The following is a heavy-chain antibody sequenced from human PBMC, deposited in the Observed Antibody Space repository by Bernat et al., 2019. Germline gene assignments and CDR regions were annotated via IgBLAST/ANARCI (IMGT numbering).Heavy chain of an antibody. D-gene: IGHD2-8*02. Sequence: EVQLVESGGALFQPGGSLRLSCVGSGFSFSGIWMTWVRQAPGKGLEWVANIKQDGSVQHYVDSVKGRFIISRDNTKNSLFLQMNSLRVDDTAVYYCARGYGPENWGQGTLVTVSS. V-gene: IGHV3-7*03. CDR3: ARGYGPEN. CDR1: GFSFSGIW. J-gene: IGHJ1*01. CDR2: IKQDGSVQ.